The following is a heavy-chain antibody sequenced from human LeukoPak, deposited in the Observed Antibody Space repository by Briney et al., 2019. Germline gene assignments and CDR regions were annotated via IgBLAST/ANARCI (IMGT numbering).Heavy chain of an antibody. CDR3: ARVKRDSSVLRYFDWLSSPFDY. J-gene: IGHJ4*02. Sequence: ASVKVSCKASGYTFTSYGISWVRQAPGQGLEWMGWISAYNGNTNYAQKLQGRVTMTTDTSTSTAYMELRSLRSDDTAVYYCARVKRDSSVLRYFDWLSSPFDYWGQGTLVTVSS. D-gene: IGHD3-9*01. CDR1: GYTFTSYG. V-gene: IGHV1-18*01. CDR2: ISAYNGNT.